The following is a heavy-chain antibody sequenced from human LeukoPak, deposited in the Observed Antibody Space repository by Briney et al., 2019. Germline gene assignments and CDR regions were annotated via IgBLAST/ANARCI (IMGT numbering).Heavy chain of an antibody. V-gene: IGHV4-59*01. Sequence: SETLSLTCTVSGGSISSYYWSWIRQPPGKGLEWIGYIYYSGSTNYNPSLKSRVTISVDTSKNQFSLKLSSVTAADTAVYYCARDPPYYDILTGCSPGYMYVWGKGTTVTISS. CDR2: IYYSGST. J-gene: IGHJ6*03. D-gene: IGHD3-9*01. CDR1: GGSISSYY. CDR3: ARDPPYYDILTGCSPGYMYV.